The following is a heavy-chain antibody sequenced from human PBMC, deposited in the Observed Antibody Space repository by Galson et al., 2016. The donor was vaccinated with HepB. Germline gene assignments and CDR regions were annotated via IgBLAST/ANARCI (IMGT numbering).Heavy chain of an antibody. CDR2: ISFDGSGE. CDR3: ARDPPGSDYGLDV. V-gene: IGHV3-33*01. CDR1: GFTFGSYE. J-gene: IGHJ6*04. Sequence: SLRLSCATSGFTFGSYEMHWVRQPPGKGLEWVAIISFDGSGEKYADSVKGRFTISRDNFQNTPFLQMSSLRVEDTAVYSCARDPPGSDYGLDVWGKGTTVTVSS.